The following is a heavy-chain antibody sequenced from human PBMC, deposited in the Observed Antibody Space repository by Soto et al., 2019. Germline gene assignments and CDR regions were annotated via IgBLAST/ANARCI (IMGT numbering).Heavy chain of an antibody. Sequence: QVRLVQSGAEVKKPGASVNVSCKASGYTFTKYYMHWVRQAPGQGLEWMAIINPSDGDTTYAQKFQGRVTVTRDTSTSTVNMEVSSLRSEDTAVYYCAREEIGGSGSCYNYWGQGTLVTVSS. D-gene: IGHD2-15*01. J-gene: IGHJ4*02. CDR3: AREEIGGSGSCYNY. CDR2: INPSDGDT. CDR1: GYTFTKYY. V-gene: IGHV1-46*01.